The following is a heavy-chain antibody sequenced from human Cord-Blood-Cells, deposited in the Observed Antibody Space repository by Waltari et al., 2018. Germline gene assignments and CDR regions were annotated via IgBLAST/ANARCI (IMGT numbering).Heavy chain of an antibody. CDR1: GYTFTGYY. V-gene: IGHV1-2*02. D-gene: IGHD6-13*01. Sequence: QVQLVQSGAEVKKPGASVKVSCKASGYTFTGYYMHWVRQAPGQGLEWMGWINPNGGGTNYAQKFQGRGTMTRDTSISTAYMELGRLRSDDTAVYYCARGGETAAGKNWFDPWGQGTLVTVSS. CDR3: ARGGETAAGKNWFDP. CDR2: INPNGGGT. J-gene: IGHJ5*02.